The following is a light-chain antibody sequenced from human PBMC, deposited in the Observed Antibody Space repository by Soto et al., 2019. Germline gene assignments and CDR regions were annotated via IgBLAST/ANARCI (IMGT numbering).Light chain of an antibody. CDR2: YDD. CDR3: AAWDDSLTAMV. J-gene: IGLJ2*01. V-gene: IGLV1-36*01. CDR1: SSSVGSNA. Sequence: QSVLSQPPSVSEAPRQRVTISCSGSSSSVGSNAVNWYQHLPVKAPKFVIYYDDLLPSGVSDRFSGPKSGTSASLAISGLQSEDEAYSYCAAWDDSLTAMVFGGGTKLTVL.